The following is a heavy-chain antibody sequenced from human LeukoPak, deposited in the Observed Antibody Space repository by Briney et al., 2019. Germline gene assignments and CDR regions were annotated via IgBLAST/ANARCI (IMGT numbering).Heavy chain of an antibody. V-gene: IGHV4-4*09. CDR2: IYTSGST. CDR3: ARLSSGWYFGWFDP. CDR1: GGSISSYY. Sequence: SETLSLTCTVSGGSISSYYWSWIRQPPGKGLEWIGYIYTSGSTNYNPSLKRRVTISVDTSKNQFSLKLSSVTAADTAVYYCARLSSGWYFGWFDPWGQGTLVTVSS. D-gene: IGHD6-19*01. J-gene: IGHJ5*02.